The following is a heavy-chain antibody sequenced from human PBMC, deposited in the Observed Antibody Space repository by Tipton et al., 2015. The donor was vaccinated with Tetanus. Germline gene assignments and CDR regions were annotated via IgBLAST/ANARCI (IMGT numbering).Heavy chain of an antibody. Sequence: TLSLTCTVSGASITSFYWSWIRQPAGKGLEWIGRVYNSGSTDYNPSLKSRLAMSLDTSKNQFSLKLSSVTAADTAVYYCARGMVSWGIFPCWGQGILVSVSS. CDR1: GASITSFY. J-gene: IGHJ4*02. CDR3: ARGMVSWGIFPC. D-gene: IGHD2-8*01. CDR2: VYNSGST. V-gene: IGHV4-4*07.